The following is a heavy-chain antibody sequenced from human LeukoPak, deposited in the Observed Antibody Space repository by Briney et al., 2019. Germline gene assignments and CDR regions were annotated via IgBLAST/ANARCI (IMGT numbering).Heavy chain of an antibody. CDR1: GFTYSSYG. CDR2: IRYDGRNK. V-gene: IGHV3-30*02. CDR3: AKALYSSGPDAFDI. D-gene: IGHD6-25*01. Sequence: GGSLRLSCAASGFTYSSYGMHWVRQAPGKGREWVVMIRYDGRNKYYEESVKGRLAISRDNSKNTLYLQMNSLRAEDTAVYYCAKALYSSGPDAFDIWGQGTMVTVSS. J-gene: IGHJ3*02.